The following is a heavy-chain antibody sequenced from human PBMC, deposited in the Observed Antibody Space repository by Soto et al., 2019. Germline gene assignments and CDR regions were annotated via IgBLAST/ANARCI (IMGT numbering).Heavy chain of an antibody. V-gene: IGHV3-30-3*01. CDR3: ARASSSWAHFDY. D-gene: IGHD6-13*01. Sequence: PGGSLRLSCAASGFTFSSYAMHWVRQAPGKGLEWVAVISYDGSNKYYADSVKGRFTISRDNSKNTLYLQMNSLRAEDTAVYYCARASSSWAHFDYWGQGTLVTVSS. CDR2: ISYDGSNK. CDR1: GFTFSSYA. J-gene: IGHJ4*02.